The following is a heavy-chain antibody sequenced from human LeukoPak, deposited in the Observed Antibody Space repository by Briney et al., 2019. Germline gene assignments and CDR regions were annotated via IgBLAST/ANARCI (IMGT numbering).Heavy chain of an antibody. V-gene: IGHV1-2*02. Sequence: GASVTVSCTASGYTFTGYYMHWVRQAPGQGLEWMGWINPNSGGTNYAQKFQGRVTMTRDTSISTAYMELSRLRSDDTAVYYCGLLWFGELYGYGMDVWGQGTTVTVSS. CDR3: GLLWFGELYGYGMDV. CDR1: GYTFTGYY. CDR2: INPNSGGT. D-gene: IGHD3-10*01. J-gene: IGHJ6*02.